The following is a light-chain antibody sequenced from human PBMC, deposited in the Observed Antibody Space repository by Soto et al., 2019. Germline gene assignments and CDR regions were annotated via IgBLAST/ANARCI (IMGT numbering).Light chain of an antibody. V-gene: IGLV2-23*02. J-gene: IGLJ1*01. CDR3: CSYAGGRIFYV. Sequence: QSALTRPAPVSGSPGQSITISCTGTSSDVGNYNLVSWYQQHPGKAPKLMIYEVTKRPSGVSNRFSGSKSGNTASLTISGLQAEDEADYYCCSYAGGRIFYVFGTGTKVTVL. CDR2: EVT. CDR1: SSDVGNYNL.